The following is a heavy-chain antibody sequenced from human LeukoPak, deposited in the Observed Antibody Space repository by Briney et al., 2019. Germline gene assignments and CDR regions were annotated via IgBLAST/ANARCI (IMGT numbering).Heavy chain of an antibody. Sequence: ASVKVSCKASGYTFTSYDINWVRQATGQGLEWMGWMNPNSGNTGYAQKFQGRVTITRNTSISTAYMELSSLRSEDTAVYYCARDRKGYYDSSGYYDDAFDIWGQGTMVTVSS. CDR1: GYTFTSYD. CDR2: MNPNSGNT. CDR3: ARDRKGYYDSSGYYDDAFDI. J-gene: IGHJ3*02. D-gene: IGHD3-22*01. V-gene: IGHV1-8*03.